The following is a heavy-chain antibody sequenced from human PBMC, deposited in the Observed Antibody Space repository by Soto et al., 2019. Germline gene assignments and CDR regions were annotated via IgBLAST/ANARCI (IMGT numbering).Heavy chain of an antibody. CDR3: ARGSSGWYYYYYYGMDV. J-gene: IGHJ6*02. CDR2: INHSGST. D-gene: IGHD6-19*01. Sequence: PSETLSLTCADYGGSFSGYYWSWIRQPPGKGLEWIGEINHSGSTNYNPSLKSRVTISVDTSKNQFSLKLSSVTAADTAVYYCARGSSGWYYYYYYGMDVWGQGTTVTVSS. V-gene: IGHV4-34*01. CDR1: GGSFSGYY.